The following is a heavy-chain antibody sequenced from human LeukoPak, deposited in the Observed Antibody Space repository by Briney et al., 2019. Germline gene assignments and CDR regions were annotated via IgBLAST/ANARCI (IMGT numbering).Heavy chain of an antibody. J-gene: IGHJ5*02. V-gene: IGHV1-69*04. Sequence: ASVKVSCKASGGTFSSYTISWVRQAPGQGLEWMGRIIPILGIANYTQKFQGRVTITADKSTSTAHMELSSLRSEDTAVYYCARDMVPAAIDVVRFDPWGQGTLVTVSS. CDR3: ARDMVPAAIDVVRFDP. CDR1: GGTFSSYT. CDR2: IIPILGIA. D-gene: IGHD2-2*02.